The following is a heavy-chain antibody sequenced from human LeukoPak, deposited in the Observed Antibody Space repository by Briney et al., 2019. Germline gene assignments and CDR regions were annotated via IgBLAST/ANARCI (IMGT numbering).Heavy chain of an antibody. CDR3: ARGATRRYFDWLLGYGGGWFDP. Sequence: SETLSLTCTVSGGSISSSSYYWGWIRQPPGKGLEWIGEINHSGSTNYNPSLKSRVTISVDTSKNQFSLKLSSVTAADTAVYYCARGATRRYFDWLLGYGGGWFDPWGQGTLVTVSS. V-gene: IGHV4-39*07. D-gene: IGHD3-9*01. CDR1: GGSISSSSYY. CDR2: INHSGST. J-gene: IGHJ5*02.